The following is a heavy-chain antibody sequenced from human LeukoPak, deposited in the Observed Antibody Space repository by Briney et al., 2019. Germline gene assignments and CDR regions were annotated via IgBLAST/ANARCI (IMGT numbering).Heavy chain of an antibody. CDR3: ARQGYDILTGYIDAFYI. J-gene: IGHJ3*02. CDR2: ISYSGST. Sequence: SETLSLTCTVSGGSISSYYWSWIRQPPGKGLEWIGYISYSGSTNYNPSLKSRVTISIDTSKNQFSLKLRSVTAADTAIYYCARQGYDILTGYIDAFYIWGQGTMVTVSS. CDR1: GGSISSYY. V-gene: IGHV4-59*08. D-gene: IGHD3-9*01.